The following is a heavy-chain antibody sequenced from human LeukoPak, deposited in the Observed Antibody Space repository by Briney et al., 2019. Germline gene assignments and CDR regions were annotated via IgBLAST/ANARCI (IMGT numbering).Heavy chain of an antibody. CDR2: INPSGGST. J-gene: IGHJ4*02. V-gene: IGHV1-46*01. CDR1: GYTFTSYY. D-gene: IGHD3-16*02. Sequence: AASVKVSCKASGYTFTSYYMHWVRQAPGQGLEWMGIINPSGGSTSYAQKFQGRVTMTRDMSTSTVYMELSSLRSEDTAVYYCARALIYDYVWGSYRPDYWGQGTLVTVSS. CDR3: ARALIYDYVWGSYRPDY.